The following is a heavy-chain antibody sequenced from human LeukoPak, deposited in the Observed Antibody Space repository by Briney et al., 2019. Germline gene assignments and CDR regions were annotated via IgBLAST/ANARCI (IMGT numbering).Heavy chain of an antibody. CDR3: ARGPPYCSGGSCYPQRYYYYYLDV. J-gene: IGHJ6*03. Sequence: ASVKVSCKASGYTFTGYYMHWVRQAPGQGLEWMGWISAYNGNTNYAQKLQGRVTMTTDTSTSTAYMELRSLRSDDTAVYYCARGPPYCSGGSCYPQRYYYYYLDVWGKGTTVTVSS. CDR2: ISAYNGNT. CDR1: GYTFTGYY. V-gene: IGHV1-18*04. D-gene: IGHD2-15*01.